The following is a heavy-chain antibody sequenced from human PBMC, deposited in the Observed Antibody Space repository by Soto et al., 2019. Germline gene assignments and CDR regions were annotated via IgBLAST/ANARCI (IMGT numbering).Heavy chain of an antibody. CDR1: GYTFTSYA. CDR2: INAGNGNT. J-gene: IGHJ4*01. Sequence: GASVKVSCKASGYTFTSYAMHWVRQAPGQRLEWMGWINAGNGNTKYSQKFQGRVTITRDTSASTAYVELSSLRSEDTAVYYCARVKLLWFGELLRANYFDYWVHGTLVTVSS. CDR3: ARVKLLWFGELLRANYFDY. V-gene: IGHV1-3*01. D-gene: IGHD3-10*01.